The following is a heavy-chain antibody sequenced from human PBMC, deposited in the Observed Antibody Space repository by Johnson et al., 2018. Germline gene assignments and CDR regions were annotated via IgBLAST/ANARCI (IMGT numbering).Heavy chain of an antibody. CDR3: ARDKWEVRARKYYYYGLDV. Sequence: VQLVESGGGLVQPGGSLRLSCVASGFTVNSTWMTWVRQAPGKGLEWVAPVNQYGSETFYVASVKGRFTISRDNAKKSLDLQMNSLSAEDTAFYFCARDKWEVRARKYYYYGLDVWGQGTTVTVSS. V-gene: IGHV3-7*01. CDR1: GFTVNSTW. J-gene: IGHJ6*02. CDR2: VNQYGSET. D-gene: IGHD1-26*01.